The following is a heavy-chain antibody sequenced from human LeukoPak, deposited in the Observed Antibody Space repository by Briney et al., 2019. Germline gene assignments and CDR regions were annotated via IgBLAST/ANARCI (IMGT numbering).Heavy chain of an antibody. CDR3: ARVDTVNYYYYMDV. Sequence: SVKVSCKASGGTFSSYAISWVRQAPGQGLEWMGGIIPIFGTANYAQKFQGRVTMTTDTSTSTVYMELSSLISDDTAVYYCARVDTVNYYYYMDVWGKGTPVTVSS. J-gene: IGHJ6*03. CDR1: GGTFSSYA. CDR2: IIPIFGTA. D-gene: IGHD5-18*01. V-gene: IGHV1-69*05.